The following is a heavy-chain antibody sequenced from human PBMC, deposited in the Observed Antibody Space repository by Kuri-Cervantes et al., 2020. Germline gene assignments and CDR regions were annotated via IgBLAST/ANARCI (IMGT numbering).Heavy chain of an antibody. CDR3: ARGLYDSSGYYY. Sequence: GGSLRLSCAASGFTVSSNYMSWVRQAPGKGLEWVAVISYDGSNKYYAGSVKGRFTISRDNSKNTLYLQMNSLRAEDTAVYYCARGLYDSSGYYYWGQGTLVTVSS. CDR1: GFTVSSNY. V-gene: IGHV3-30-3*01. CDR2: ISYDGSNK. J-gene: IGHJ4*02. D-gene: IGHD3-22*01.